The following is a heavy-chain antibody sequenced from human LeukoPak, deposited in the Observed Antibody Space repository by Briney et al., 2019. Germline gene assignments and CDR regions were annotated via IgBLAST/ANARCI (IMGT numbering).Heavy chain of an antibody. V-gene: IGHV3-30*04. CDR3: AKGGRVDRHSSGLFDY. CDR2: ISDDGTVK. CDR1: GLSISSDA. D-gene: IGHD6-19*01. J-gene: IGHJ4*02. Sequence: GGSLRLSCAATGLSISSDALHWVRQAPGKGLEWVAVISDDGTVKYYADSVKGRFTISRDNSKSTLYLQMNSLRGDDTAVYYCAKGGRVDRHSSGLFDYWGQGTLVTVSS.